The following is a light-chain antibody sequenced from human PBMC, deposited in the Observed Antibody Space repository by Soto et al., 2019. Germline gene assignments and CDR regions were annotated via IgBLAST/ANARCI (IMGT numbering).Light chain of an antibody. V-gene: IGKV1-17*01. CDR2: AAS. Sequence: DIPMTQSPSSLSASVGDRVTITCRASQDIGKDLGWYQQRPGKAPKRLIYAASSLQSGVPSRFSGSASGTEFILSISSLQPEDFATYYCLQHNNYPRAFGQGTKVEIK. CDR3: LQHNNYPRA. CDR1: QDIGKD. J-gene: IGKJ1*01.